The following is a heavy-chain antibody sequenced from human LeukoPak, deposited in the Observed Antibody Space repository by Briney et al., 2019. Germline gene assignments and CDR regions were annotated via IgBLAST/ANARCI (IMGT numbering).Heavy chain of an antibody. Sequence: ASVKVSCKVSGSTLSSFAISWARQAPGQGLEWMGGIIPMYATANYAQKFQGRVTITADESTSTAYMELSSLRSEDTAVYYCASRWILGYCSSNTCGHNYYNGMDVWGKGTTVTVSS. V-gene: IGHV1-69*13. CDR2: IIPMYATA. CDR3: ASRWILGYCSSNTCGHNYYNGMDV. D-gene: IGHD2-2*01. CDR1: GSTLSSFA. J-gene: IGHJ6*04.